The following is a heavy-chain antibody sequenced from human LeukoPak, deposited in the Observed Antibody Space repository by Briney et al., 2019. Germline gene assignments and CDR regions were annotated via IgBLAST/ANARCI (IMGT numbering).Heavy chain of an antibody. V-gene: IGHV4-30-4*08. CDR3: ARSPSLYFDY. Sequence: PSETLSLTCTVSGGSISSSNYYWGWIRQPPGKGLEWIGYIYYSGSTYYNPSLKSRVTISVDTSKNQFSLKLSSVTAADTAVYYCARSPSLYFDYWGQGTLVTVSS. CDR2: IYYSGST. CDR1: GGSISSSNYY. J-gene: IGHJ4*02.